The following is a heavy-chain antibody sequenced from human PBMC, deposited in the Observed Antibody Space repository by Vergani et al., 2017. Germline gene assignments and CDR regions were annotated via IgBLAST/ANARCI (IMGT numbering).Heavy chain of an antibody. V-gene: IGHV4-38-2*01. CDR2: IHHSGDT. D-gene: IGHD3-10*01. CDR1: DSSIMTNPY. CDR3: AGHRGSGGFFPSSYFYGMDV. Sequence: QVQLQESGPGLVKPSETLTLTCDVSDSSIMTNPYWGWFRQSPGKGLEWIGFIHHSGDTHYNSSLKSRVSISIVSSSKFSLSLTSVTAADTAIYYCAGHRGSGGFFPSSYFYGMDVWGHGTTVTVSS. J-gene: IGHJ6*02.